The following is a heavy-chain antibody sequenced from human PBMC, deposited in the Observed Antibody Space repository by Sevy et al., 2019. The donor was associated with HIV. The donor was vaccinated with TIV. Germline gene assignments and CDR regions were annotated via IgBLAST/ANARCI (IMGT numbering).Heavy chain of an antibody. J-gene: IGHJ4*02. CDR2: IYPRGSA. D-gene: IGHD4-17*01. CDR1: HYSIRSAYQ. CDR3: VEDKNDYGGSYFES. Sequence: SETLSLTCAVSHYSIRSAYQWGWLRQSPGKGLEWIGSIYPRGSAFYNPSLKSRLSISVDMSKNQFSLNLRPVTAADTTVYYCVEDKNDYGGSYFESWGPGTLVTVSS. V-gene: IGHV4-38-2*01.